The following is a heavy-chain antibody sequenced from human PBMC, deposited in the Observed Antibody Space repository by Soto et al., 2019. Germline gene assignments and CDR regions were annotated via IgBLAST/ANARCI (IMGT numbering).Heavy chain of an antibody. D-gene: IGHD2-2*01. CDR3: ARLYQQEDYYYYYMDV. CDR1: GYTFTSYG. Sequence: ASVKVSCKASGYTFTSYGISWVRQAPGQGLEWMGWISAYNGNTNYAQKLQGRVTMTTDTSTSTAYMELRSLRSDDTAVYYCARLYQQEDYYYYYMDVWGKGTTVTVSS. CDR2: ISAYNGNT. J-gene: IGHJ6*03. V-gene: IGHV1-18*01.